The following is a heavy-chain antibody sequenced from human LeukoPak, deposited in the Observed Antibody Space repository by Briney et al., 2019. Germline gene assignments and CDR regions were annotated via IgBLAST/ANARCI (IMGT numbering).Heavy chain of an antibody. Sequence: ASVKVSCKASGYTFTSYYMRWVRQAPGQGLEWMGIINPSGGSTSYAQKFQGRVTMTRDTSTSTVYMELSSLRSEDTAVYYCARVGRRWLQGSYFDYWGQGTLVTVSS. V-gene: IGHV1-46*01. CDR3: ARVGRRWLQGSYFDY. D-gene: IGHD5-12*01. CDR2: INPSGGST. CDR1: GYTFTSYY. J-gene: IGHJ4*02.